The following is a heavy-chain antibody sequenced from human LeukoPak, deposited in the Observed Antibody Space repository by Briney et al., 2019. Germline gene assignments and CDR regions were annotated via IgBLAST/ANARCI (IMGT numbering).Heavy chain of an antibody. J-gene: IGHJ4*02. Sequence: SETLSLTCAVYGGSFSGYYWSWIRQPPGKGLEWIGEINHSGSTNYNPSLKSRVTISVDTSKNQFSLKLSSVTAADTAVYYCAGARRSGSSHWGQGTLVTVSS. D-gene: IGHD3-10*01. CDR3: AGARRSGSSH. CDR1: GGSFSGYY. CDR2: INHSGST. V-gene: IGHV4-34*01.